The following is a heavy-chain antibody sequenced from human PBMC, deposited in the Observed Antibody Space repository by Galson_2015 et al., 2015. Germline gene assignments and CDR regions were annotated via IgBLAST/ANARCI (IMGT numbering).Heavy chain of an antibody. CDR3: AGEYSAISDYHMAMLY. J-gene: IGHJ4*02. CDR2: TYYRSTWYN. Sequence: CAISGDSVSSHSAAWNWIRQSPSRGLEWLGRTYYRSTWYNDYALSVKGRLTINPDTSKNQFSLQLNSVTPEDTALYYCAGEYSAISDYHMAMLYWGQGTLVTLSS. D-gene: IGHD3-9*01. V-gene: IGHV6-1*01. CDR1: GDSVSSHSAA.